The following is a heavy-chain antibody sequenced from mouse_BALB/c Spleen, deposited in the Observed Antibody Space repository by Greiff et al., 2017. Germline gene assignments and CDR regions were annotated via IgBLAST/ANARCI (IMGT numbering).Heavy chain of an antibody. Sequence: EVMLVESGGGLVQPGGSRKLSCAASGFTFSSFGMHWVRQAPEKGLEWVAYISSGSSTIYYADTVKGRFTISRDNPKNTLFLQMTSLRSEDTAMYYCARIYYDYDVGDYYAMDYWGQGTSVTVSS. CDR3: ARIYYDYDVGDYYAMDY. CDR1: GFTFSSFG. V-gene: IGHV5-17*02. D-gene: IGHD2-4*01. CDR2: ISSGSSTI. J-gene: IGHJ4*01.